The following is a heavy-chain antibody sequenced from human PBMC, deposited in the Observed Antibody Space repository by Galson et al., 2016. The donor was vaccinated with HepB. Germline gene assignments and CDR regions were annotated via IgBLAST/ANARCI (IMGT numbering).Heavy chain of an antibody. CDR3: ATGRRITMIVVGFQGDAFDI. CDR2: FDPEDGET. CDR1: GYTFTSSY. Sequence: SVKVSCKASGYTFTSSYMHWVRQAPGKGLEWMGGFDPEDGETIYAQNFQGRVTMTEDTSTVTAYMELSSLRSEDTAVYYCATGRRITMIVVGFQGDAFDIWGQGTMVTVSS. J-gene: IGHJ3*02. V-gene: IGHV1-24*01. D-gene: IGHD3-22*01.